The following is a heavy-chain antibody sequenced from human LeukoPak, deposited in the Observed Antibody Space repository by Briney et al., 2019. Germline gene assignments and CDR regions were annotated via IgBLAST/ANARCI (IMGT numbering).Heavy chain of an antibody. CDR3: ARVRGSSWRYYFDY. D-gene: IGHD6-13*01. J-gene: IGHJ4*02. CDR1: GYTFTGYY. V-gene: IGHV1-8*03. CDR2: INPNSGNT. Sequence: ASVKVSCKASGYTFTGYYMHWVRQAPGQGLEWMGWINPNSGNTGYAQKFQGRVTITRNTSISTAYMELSSLRSEDTAVYYCARVRGSSWRYYFDYWGQGTLVTVSS.